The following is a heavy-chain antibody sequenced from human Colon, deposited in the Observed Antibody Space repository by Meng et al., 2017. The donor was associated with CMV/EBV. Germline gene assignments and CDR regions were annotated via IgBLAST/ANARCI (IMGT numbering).Heavy chain of an antibody. CDR2: ISSSGTTI. J-gene: IGHJ3*02. V-gene: IGHV3-48*03. D-gene: IGHD4-17*01. CDR1: GFTFSSYA. CDR3: TRETILPTGRDALDI. Sequence: GGSLRLSCAASGFTFSSYAMNWVRQAPGKGLEWISYISSSGTTIYYADSVKGRFTISRDNAKNSLYLQMSSLTAEDTAVYYCTRETILPTGRDALDIWGQGTMVTVSS.